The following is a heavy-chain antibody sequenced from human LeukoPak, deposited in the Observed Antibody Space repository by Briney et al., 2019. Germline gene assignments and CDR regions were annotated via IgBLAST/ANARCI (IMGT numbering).Heavy chain of an antibody. J-gene: IGHJ4*02. Sequence: GASVKVSCKTSGYSFTDYYMHWVRQAPGQGLEWMGWINPNSGATNYAQKFQGRVTMTRDTSISTAYMELGRLRSDDTAVYYCARARLRGIAVAGGDYWGQGTLVTVSS. CDR2: INPNSGAT. CDR3: ARARLRGIAVAGGDY. D-gene: IGHD6-19*01. CDR1: GYSFTDYY. V-gene: IGHV1-2*02.